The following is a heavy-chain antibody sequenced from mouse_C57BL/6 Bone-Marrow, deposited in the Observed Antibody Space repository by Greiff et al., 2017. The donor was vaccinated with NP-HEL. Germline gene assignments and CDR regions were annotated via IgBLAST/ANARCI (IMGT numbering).Heavy chain of an antibody. CDR3: ARERVTTGNYFDY. Sequence: QVQLKQSGAELARPGASVKLSCKASGYTFTSYGISWVKQRTGQGLEWIGEIYPRSGNTYYNEKFKGKATLTADKSSSTAYMELRSLTSEDSAVYVCARERVTTGNYFDYWGQGTTLTVSS. J-gene: IGHJ2*01. D-gene: IGHD1-1*01. CDR2: IYPRSGNT. V-gene: IGHV1-81*01. CDR1: GYTFTSYG.